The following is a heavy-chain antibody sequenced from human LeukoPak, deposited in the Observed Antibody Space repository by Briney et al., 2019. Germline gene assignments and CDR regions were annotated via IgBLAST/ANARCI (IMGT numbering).Heavy chain of an antibody. CDR3: AKDPAENNYYYMDV. Sequence: PGGSLRLSCAASGFTFSSYAMSWVRQAPGKGLEWVSGISWNSGSIGYADSVKGRFTISRDNSKNTLYLQMNSLRAEDTAVYYCAKDPAENNYYYMDVWGKGTTVTVSS. CDR1: GFTFSSYA. D-gene: IGHD6-13*01. J-gene: IGHJ6*03. CDR2: ISWNSGSI. V-gene: IGHV3-23*01.